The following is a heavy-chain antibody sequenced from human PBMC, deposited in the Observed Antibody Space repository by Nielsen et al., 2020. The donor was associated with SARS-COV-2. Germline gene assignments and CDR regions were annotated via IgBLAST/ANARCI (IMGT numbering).Heavy chain of an antibody. Sequence: GESLKISCAASGFTFSDSSMHWVRQASGKGLEWLGRIRSKANDYATDYPASVKARFIISRDDSKNTAYLLMNSLKIDDTAVYYCTRVNPTSGSWFDAFDIWGQGTVVTVSS. CDR3: TRVNPTSGSWFDAFDI. CDR2: IRSKANDYAT. V-gene: IGHV3-73*01. J-gene: IGHJ3*02. D-gene: IGHD1-26*01. CDR1: GFTFSDSS.